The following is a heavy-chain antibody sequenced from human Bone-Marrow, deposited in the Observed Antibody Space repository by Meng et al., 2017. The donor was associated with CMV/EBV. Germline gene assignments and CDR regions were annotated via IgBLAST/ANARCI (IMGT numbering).Heavy chain of an antibody. V-gene: IGHV3-30*02. CDR1: GFTFSSYG. Sequence: GESLKISCEASGFTFSSYGMHWVRQAPGKGLEWVAFIRYDGSNKYYADSVEGRFTISRDNARKSLYLQMNSLRAEDTAVYYCASLGFWDYGRLDYWGQGTLVTVSS. CDR3: ASLGFWDYGRLDY. D-gene: IGHD4-17*01. CDR2: IRYDGSNK. J-gene: IGHJ4*02.